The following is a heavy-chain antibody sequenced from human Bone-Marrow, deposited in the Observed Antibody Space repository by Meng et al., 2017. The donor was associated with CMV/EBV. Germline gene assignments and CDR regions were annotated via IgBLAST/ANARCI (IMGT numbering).Heavy chain of an antibody. CDR3: AREGDGIYDILTGYSFEP. CDR1: GYSISSGYY. V-gene: IGHV4-38-2*02. Sequence: SETLSLTCTVSGYSISSGYYWGWIRQPPGKGLEWIGSIYHSGSTYYNPSLKSRVTISVDTSKNQFSLKLSSVTAADTAVYYCAREGDGIYDILTGYSFEPWGQGTLVTVSS. J-gene: IGHJ5*02. D-gene: IGHD3-9*01. CDR2: IYHSGST.